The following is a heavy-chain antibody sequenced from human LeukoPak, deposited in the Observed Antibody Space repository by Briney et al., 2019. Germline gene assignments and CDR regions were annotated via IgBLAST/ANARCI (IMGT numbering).Heavy chain of an antibody. J-gene: IGHJ4*02. CDR2: INVSGST. CDR1: GGSFSGYY. V-gene: IGHV4-34*01. Sequence: LETLSLTWAVYGGSFSGYYWSWIRQPPGKGLEWIGEINVSGSTNYNPSLKSRVTISVDTTKNQFSLKLSSVTAADTAVYYCARDRDYDILTDASGHDYWGQGTLVTVSA. D-gene: IGHD3-9*01. CDR3: ARDRDYDILTDASGHDY.